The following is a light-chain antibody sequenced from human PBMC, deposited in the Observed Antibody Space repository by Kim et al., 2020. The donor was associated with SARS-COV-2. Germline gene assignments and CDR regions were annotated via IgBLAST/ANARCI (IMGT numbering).Light chain of an antibody. Sequence: ASVKLTCTRSSGNSSYAIAWHQQQPEKGPRYLMKVNSDGSHSKGDGIPDRFSGSSSGAERYLTISSLQSEDEADYYCQTWGSGIRVFGGGTKVTVL. CDR2: VNSDGSH. CDR1: SGNSSYA. CDR3: QTWGSGIRV. J-gene: IGLJ3*02. V-gene: IGLV4-69*01.